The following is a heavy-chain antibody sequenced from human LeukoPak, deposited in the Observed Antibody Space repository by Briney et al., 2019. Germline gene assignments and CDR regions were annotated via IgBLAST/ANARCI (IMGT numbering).Heavy chain of an antibody. CDR3: ARAGYTISSYRFDY. D-gene: IGHD3-16*02. CDR2: IYTTGRT. CDR1: GYSISSGYYW. Sequence: PSETLSLTCAVSGYSISSGYYWWSWIRQPAGKGLEFIGRIYTTGRTNYNPSLKSRVSMSVDTSKNKFSLELRSVTAADTAVYFCARAGYTISSYRFDYWGQGALVTVSS. V-gene: IGHV4-61*02. J-gene: IGHJ4*02.